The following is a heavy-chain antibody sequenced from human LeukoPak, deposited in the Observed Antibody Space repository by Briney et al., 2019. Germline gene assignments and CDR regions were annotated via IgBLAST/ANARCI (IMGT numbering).Heavy chain of an antibody. D-gene: IGHD2-21*02. Sequence: ASVKVSCKTSGYSFILYGISWVRQAPGQGPEWMGWISTSTGDTKYTQKFQGRVTLTTDTSTSTAYMELSSLRSDDTAVYYCARGLAYCGGDCYSGDYWGQGTLVTVSS. J-gene: IGHJ4*02. V-gene: IGHV1-18*01. CDR3: ARGLAYCGGDCYSGDY. CDR2: ISTSTGDT. CDR1: GYSFILYG.